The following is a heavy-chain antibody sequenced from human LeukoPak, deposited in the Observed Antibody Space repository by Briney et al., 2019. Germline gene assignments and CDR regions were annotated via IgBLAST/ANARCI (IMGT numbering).Heavy chain of an antibody. CDR2: IYPGDSDT. Sequence: GAALKISCKGAGCSFTSYWIGWVRPMPGKGVEWRGIIYPGDSDTRYSPSFQSQVTISADKSISTAYLQWSSLKASDTVMYYCARQDRSGYDFLIDYWGQGTLVTVSS. CDR3: ARQDRSGYDFLIDY. V-gene: IGHV5-51*01. D-gene: IGHD5-12*01. J-gene: IGHJ4*02. CDR1: GCSFTSYW.